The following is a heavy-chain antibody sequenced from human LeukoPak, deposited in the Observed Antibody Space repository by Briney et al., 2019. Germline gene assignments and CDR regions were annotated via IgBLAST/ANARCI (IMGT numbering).Heavy chain of an antibody. CDR2: IYYSGST. D-gene: IGHD4-17*01. J-gene: IGHJ6*02. Sequence: SETLSLTCTVSGGSISSYYWSWIRQPPGKGLEWIGYIYYSGSTNYNPSLKSRVTISVDTSKNQFSLKLSSVTAADTAVYYCARGGVDYGDYTYYYYGMDVWGQGTTVTVSS. CDR1: GGSISSYY. CDR3: ARGGVDYGDYTYYYYGMDV. V-gene: IGHV4-59*12.